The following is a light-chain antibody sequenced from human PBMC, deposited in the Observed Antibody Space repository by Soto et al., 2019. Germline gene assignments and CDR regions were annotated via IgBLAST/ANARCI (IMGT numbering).Light chain of an antibody. J-gene: IGKJ1*01. V-gene: IGKV3-15*01. CDR1: QSVNRD. CDR3: QQYNNWPQT. Sequence: EIVMTQSPATLSVSPGESATLSCRASQSVNRDLAWYQQKPGQAPRLLIYDVSARATGIPARFSGTGSGTEFTLTISSLQSEDFAVYCCQQYNNWPQTVGQGTKVDIK. CDR2: DVS.